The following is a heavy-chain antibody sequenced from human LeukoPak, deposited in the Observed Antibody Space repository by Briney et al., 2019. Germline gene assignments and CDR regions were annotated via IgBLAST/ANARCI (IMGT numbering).Heavy chain of an antibody. J-gene: IGHJ4*02. CDR1: GFTFSSYG. Sequence: PGGSLRLSCAASGFTFSSYGMHWVRQAPGKGLEWVAVISYDGSNKYYADSVKGRFTISRDNSKNTLYLQMNSLRAEDTAVYYCAKDLLSTVEAYYFDYWGQGTLVTVSS. CDR3: AKDLLSTVEAYYFDY. V-gene: IGHV3-30*18. D-gene: IGHD4-11*01. CDR2: ISYDGSNK.